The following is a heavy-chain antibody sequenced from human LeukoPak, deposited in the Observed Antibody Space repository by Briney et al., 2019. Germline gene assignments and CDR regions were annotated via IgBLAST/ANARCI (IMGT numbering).Heavy chain of an antibody. V-gene: IGHV3-30*04. CDR2: ISYDGSNK. CDR3: ARDGHPVLAQCITMIVVVISHFDY. Sequence: QAGGSLRLSCAASGFTFSSYAMHWVRQAPGKGLEWVAVISYDGSNKYYADSVKGRFTISRDNSKDTLYLQMNSLRAEDTAVYYCARDGHPVLAQCITMIVVVISHFDYWGQGTLVTVSS. CDR1: GFTFSSYA. D-gene: IGHD3-22*01. J-gene: IGHJ4*02.